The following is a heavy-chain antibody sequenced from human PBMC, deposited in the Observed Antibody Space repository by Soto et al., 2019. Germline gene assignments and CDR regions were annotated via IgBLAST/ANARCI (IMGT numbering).Heavy chain of an antibody. J-gene: IGHJ3*02. CDR1: GGTFSSYT. D-gene: IGHD3-22*01. CDR2: IIPILGIA. Sequence: QVQLVQSGAEVKKPGSSVKVSCKASGGTFSSYTISWVRQAPGQGLEWMGRIIPILGIANYAQKFQGRVTITADXXTXTXXMEVSSLRSEDTAVYYCAIPGDYYDSSGYRDAFDIWGQGTMVTVSS. V-gene: IGHV1-69*02. CDR3: AIPGDYYDSSGYRDAFDI.